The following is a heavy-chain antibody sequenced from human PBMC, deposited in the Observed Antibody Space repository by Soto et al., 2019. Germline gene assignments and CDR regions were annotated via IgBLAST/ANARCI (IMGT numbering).Heavy chain of an antibody. CDR1: GGSISNSSYY. CDR2: IHYSGCT. CDR3: ARHYPFGSGSYSPYYFDS. D-gene: IGHD3-10*01. V-gene: IGHV4-39*01. J-gene: IGHJ4*02. Sequence: PSETLSLTCAVSGGSISNSSYYWALIRQPPGNRLDCIGNIHYSGCTYYNPSLKSRITISVDTSRNQFSLRLNAVTAADTPVYYCARHYPFGSGSYSPYYFDSWRQGTMVTVYS.